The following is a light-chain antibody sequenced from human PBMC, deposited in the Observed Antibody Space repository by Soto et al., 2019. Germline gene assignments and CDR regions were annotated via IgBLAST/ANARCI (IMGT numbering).Light chain of an antibody. Sequence: AIQMTQSPSSLSASVGDRVTITCRASQAIRIALAWYQQKPGKAPKLLIYSASTLQSGVPSRFSGSGSGSEFTLTISSLQPEDFATYYCLQDYNYPFTFGPGTKVDIK. CDR2: SAS. CDR1: QAIRIA. J-gene: IGKJ3*01. V-gene: IGKV1-6*01. CDR3: LQDYNYPFT.